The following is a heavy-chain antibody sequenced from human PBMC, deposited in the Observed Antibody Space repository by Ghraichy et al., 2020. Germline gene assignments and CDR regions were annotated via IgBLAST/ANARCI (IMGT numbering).Heavy chain of an antibody. D-gene: IGHD3-16*01. Sequence: GGSLRLSCAASGFTFSSYAMHWVRQAPGKGLEWVAVISYDGSNKYYADSVKGRFTISRDNSKNTLYLQMNSLRAEDTAVYYCARVMRAYYYYMDVWGKGTTVTVSS. J-gene: IGHJ6*03. V-gene: IGHV3-30*04. CDR2: ISYDGSNK. CDR1: GFTFSSYA. CDR3: ARVMRAYYYYMDV.